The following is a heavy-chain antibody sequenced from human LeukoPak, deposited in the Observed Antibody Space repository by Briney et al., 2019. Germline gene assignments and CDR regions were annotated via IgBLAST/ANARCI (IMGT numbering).Heavy chain of an antibody. CDR1: GFTFSSYG. CDR2: ISYDGNNK. D-gene: IGHD4-11*01. Sequence: PGGSLRLSCAASGFTFSSYGMHWVRQAPGKGLEWVAVISYDGNNKYYADSVKGRFTISRDNSKNTLYLQMNSLRAEDTAVYYCARTYYSNYPYYYYMDVWGKGATVTVSS. V-gene: IGHV3-30*19. CDR3: ARTYYSNYPYYYYMDV. J-gene: IGHJ6*03.